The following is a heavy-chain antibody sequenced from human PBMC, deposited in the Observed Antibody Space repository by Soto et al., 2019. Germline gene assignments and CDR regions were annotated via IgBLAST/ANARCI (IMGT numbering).Heavy chain of an antibody. CDR1: GDSLTEIS. J-gene: IGHJ4*02. CDR2: FDPEDGET. Sequence: GTSVKVSCEDCGDSLTEISMHWVRQAPGKGLEWMGGFDPEDGETIYAQKFQGRVTMTEDTSTDTAYMELSSLRSEDTAVYYCATSYYGDRRGFDYWGQGTLVTVSS. D-gene: IGHD4-17*01. CDR3: ATSYYGDRRGFDY. V-gene: IGHV1-24*01.